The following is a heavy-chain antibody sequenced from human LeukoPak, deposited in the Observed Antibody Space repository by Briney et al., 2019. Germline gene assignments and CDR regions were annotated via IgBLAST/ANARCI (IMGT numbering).Heavy chain of an antibody. D-gene: IGHD6-6*01. CDR1: GFTFSSYT. Sequence: GGSLRLSCSASGFTFSSYTMHWVRQAPGKGLQYVSGINGDGGSISYTESVKGRFTISRDNSKSTLFLRMSSLRVEDTAVYYCVKGGQYSSSSNFDYWGQGTLVTVSS. J-gene: IGHJ4*02. CDR3: VKGGQYSSSSNFDY. CDR2: INGDGGSI. V-gene: IGHV3-64D*06.